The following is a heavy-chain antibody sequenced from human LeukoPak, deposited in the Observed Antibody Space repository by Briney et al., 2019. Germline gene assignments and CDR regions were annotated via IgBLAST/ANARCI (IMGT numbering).Heavy chain of an antibody. Sequence: SVKVSCKASGGTFSSYAISWVRQAPGQGLEWMGGIIPIFGTANYAQKFQGRVTITADESTSTAYMELGSLRSEDTAVYHCVRVGATSGDYYFDYWGQGTLVTVSS. CDR3: VRVGATSGDYYFDY. V-gene: IGHV1-69*13. CDR1: GGTFSSYA. J-gene: IGHJ4*02. CDR2: IIPIFGTA. D-gene: IGHD1-26*01.